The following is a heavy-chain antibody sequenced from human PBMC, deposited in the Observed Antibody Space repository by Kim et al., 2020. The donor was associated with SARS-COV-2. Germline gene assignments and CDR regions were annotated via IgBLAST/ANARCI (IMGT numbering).Heavy chain of an antibody. D-gene: IGHD3-22*01. CDR3: ARDDSSGYYFHAFDI. Sequence: ASVKVSCKASGYTFTSYAMNWVRQAPGQGLEWMGWINTNTGNPTYAQGFTGRFVFSLDTSVSTAYLQISSLKAEDTAVYYCARDDSSGYYFHAFDIWGQGTMVTVSS. CDR1: GYTFTSYA. CDR2: INTNTGNP. J-gene: IGHJ3*02. V-gene: IGHV7-4-1*02.